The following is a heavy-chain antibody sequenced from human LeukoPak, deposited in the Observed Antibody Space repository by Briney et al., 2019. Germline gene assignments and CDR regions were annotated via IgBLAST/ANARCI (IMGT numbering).Heavy chain of an antibody. CDR2: IKQDGSEK. D-gene: IGHD5-12*01. Sequence: GGSLRLSCAASGFTFSSYAMSWVRQAPGKGLEWVANIKQDGSEKYYVDSVKGRFTISRDNAKNSLYLQMNSLRAEDTAVYYCAREVGRGYSGYSYYFDYWGQGTLVTVSS. CDR3: AREVGRGYSGYSYYFDY. V-gene: IGHV3-7*01. CDR1: GFTFSSYA. J-gene: IGHJ4*02.